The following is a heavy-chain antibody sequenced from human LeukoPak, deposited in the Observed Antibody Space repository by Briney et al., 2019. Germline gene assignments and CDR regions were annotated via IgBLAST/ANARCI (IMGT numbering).Heavy chain of an antibody. CDR3: ARGDGRDRLRFLEWLSSRYFDY. D-gene: IGHD3-3*01. J-gene: IGHJ4*02. V-gene: IGHV4-39*07. Sequence: SETLSLTCTVSGVSISSSYSYWGWIRQPPGKGLEWIGEINHSGSTNYNPSLKSRVTISVDTSKNQLSLKLSSVTAADTAVYYCARGDGRDRLRFLEWLSSRYFDYWGQGTLVTVSS. CDR1: GVSISSSYSY. CDR2: INHSGST.